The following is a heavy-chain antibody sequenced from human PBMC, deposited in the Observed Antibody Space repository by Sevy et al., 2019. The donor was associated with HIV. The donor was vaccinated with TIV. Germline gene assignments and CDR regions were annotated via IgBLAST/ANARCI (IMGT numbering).Heavy chain of an antibody. V-gene: IGHV3-48*01. J-gene: IGHJ4*02. CDR2: MSNTGSTI. D-gene: IGHD5-12*01. CDR1: GFSFSIYS. Sequence: GGSLRLSCAASGFSFSIYSMNWVRQAPGRGLEWVSYMSNTGSTIHYADSVKGRFTISSDNAKNSLYLQMNSLGAEDTAVYYCAGQRGGYERLYYFDYWGQGTLVTVSS. CDR3: AGQRGGYERLYYFDY.